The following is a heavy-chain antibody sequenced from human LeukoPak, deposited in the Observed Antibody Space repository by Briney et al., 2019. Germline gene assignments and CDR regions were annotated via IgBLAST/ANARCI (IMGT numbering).Heavy chain of an antibody. J-gene: IGHJ4*02. CDR1: GGPISSYY. Sequence: KTSETLSLTCTVSGGPISSYYWSWIRQPPGKGLEWIGYIYYSGSTNYNPSLKSRVTISVDTSKNQFPLKLSSVTAADTAVYYCARGTAAGIGFGYWGQGTLVTVSS. V-gene: IGHV4-59*01. CDR2: IYYSGST. D-gene: IGHD6-13*01. CDR3: ARGTAAGIGFGY.